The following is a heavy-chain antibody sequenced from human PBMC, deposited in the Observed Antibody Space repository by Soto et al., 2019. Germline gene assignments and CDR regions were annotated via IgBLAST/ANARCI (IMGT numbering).Heavy chain of an antibody. Sequence: EVQLVESGGGLVKPGESLRLSCAASDLSFSNAYINWVRQAPGKGLEWVGRIKRKTDGGTIDYAAPVKGRFIISRDDSSNTVYLQMNSLKTEDTDVYYFTTRGALGYWGQGTLVTVSS. CDR3: TTRGALGY. V-gene: IGHV3-15*07. D-gene: IGHD2-15*01. CDR1: DLSFSNAY. J-gene: IGHJ4*02. CDR2: IKRKTDGGTI.